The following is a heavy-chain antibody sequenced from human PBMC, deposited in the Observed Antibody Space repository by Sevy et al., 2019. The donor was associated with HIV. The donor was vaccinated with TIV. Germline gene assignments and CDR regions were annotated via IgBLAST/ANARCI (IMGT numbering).Heavy chain of an antibody. CDR2: IRHDGSTK. CDR1: GFTFSSYG. V-gene: IGHV3-30*02. D-gene: IGHD3-10*01. Sequence: GGSLRLSCAASGFTFSSYGMHWVRQAPGKGLEWVAFIRHDGSTKYYVDSAKGRFTISRDNSKNTLYLQMNSLRAEDTAVYYCAKGLGMVQGALLSDDIWGQGTMVTVSS. J-gene: IGHJ3*02. CDR3: AKGLGMVQGALLSDDI.